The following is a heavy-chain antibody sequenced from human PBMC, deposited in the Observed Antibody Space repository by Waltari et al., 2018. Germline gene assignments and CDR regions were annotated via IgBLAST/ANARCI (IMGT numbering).Heavy chain of an antibody. CDR3: VRDGISPSRDYFDF. D-gene: IGHD2-21*01. CDR1: GFNFSRYG. Sequence: QVQLVESGGGVVQPGGSLRLSCAASGFNFSRYGMHWVRQAPGKGLEWVAFIRYDGSNKFYADSVKGRFTISRDNSKNTLYLQMNSLRPEDTALYYCVRDGISPSRDYFDFWGQGTLVTVSS. V-gene: IGHV3-30*02. J-gene: IGHJ4*02. CDR2: IRYDGSNK.